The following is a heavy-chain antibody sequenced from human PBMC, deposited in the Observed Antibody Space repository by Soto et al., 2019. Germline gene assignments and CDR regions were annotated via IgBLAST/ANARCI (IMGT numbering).Heavy chain of an antibody. Sequence: PGGSLRLSCVASGFSFSVFGMHCVRQFPGKGLEWVAVISNDGSKRYYIDSVEGRFTISRDDSKNTLYLQMDSLRVDDTAVYYCAKDKVPYLDYWSSHRWFDPWGQGTPVTVSS. D-gene: IGHD3-3*01. J-gene: IGHJ5*02. CDR2: ISNDGSKR. CDR1: GFSFSVFG. CDR3: AKDKVPYLDYWSSHRWFDP. V-gene: IGHV3-30*18.